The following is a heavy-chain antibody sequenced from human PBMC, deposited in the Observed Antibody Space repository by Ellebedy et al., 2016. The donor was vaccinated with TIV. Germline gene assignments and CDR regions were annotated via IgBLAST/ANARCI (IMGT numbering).Heavy chain of an antibody. J-gene: IGHJ4*02. Sequence: GESLKISCAASGFTVSSNYMSWVRQAPGKGLEWVSVIYSGGSTYYADSVKGRFTISRHNSKNTLYLQMNSLRAEDTAVYYCASGIGYYPPGDYWGQGTLVTVSS. CDR3: ASGIGYYPPGDY. D-gene: IGHD3-3*01. CDR1: GFTVSSNY. CDR2: IYSGGST. V-gene: IGHV3-53*04.